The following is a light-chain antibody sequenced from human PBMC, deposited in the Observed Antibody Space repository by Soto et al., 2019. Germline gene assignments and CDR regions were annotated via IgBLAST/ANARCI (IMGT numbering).Light chain of an antibody. CDR2: EIN. V-gene: IGLV2-8*01. Sequence: QSVLTQPPSASGSPGQSVTISCTGTSSDVGAYDHVSWYQQHPGKAPELMIYEINKRPSGVPDRFSGSKSGNTASLTVSGLQAEDEADYYCSSFAGSNNFPYVFGTGTKV. CDR3: SSFAGSNNFPYV. CDR1: SSDVGAYDH. J-gene: IGLJ1*01.